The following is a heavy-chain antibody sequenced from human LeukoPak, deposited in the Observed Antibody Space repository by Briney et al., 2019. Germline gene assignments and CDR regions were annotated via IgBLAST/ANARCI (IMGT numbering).Heavy chain of an antibody. CDR3: VKDLSYESSGYVFDY. CDR2: ISWDGTP. CDR1: GFTFEDYT. D-gene: IGHD3-22*01. Sequence: GGSLRLSCAASGFTFEDYTMHWVRQAPWKTLEWVSLISWDGTPYYTDSVKGRFTISRDNAKNSLYLQMDTLRSEDTAFYYCVKDLSYESSGYVFDYWGQGTLVTVSS. J-gene: IGHJ4*02. V-gene: IGHV3-43*01.